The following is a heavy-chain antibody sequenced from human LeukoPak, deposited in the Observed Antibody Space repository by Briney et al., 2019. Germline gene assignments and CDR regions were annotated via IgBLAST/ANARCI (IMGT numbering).Heavy chain of an antibody. J-gene: IGHJ6*02. D-gene: IGHD2-8*01. CDR2: IWYDGSNI. CDR1: GFTFSSYG. Sequence: GGSLRLSCATSGFTFSSYGMHWVRQAPGKGLEWVAVIWYDGSNIHYADSVQGRFTISRDSSKNMLYLQMNSLRAKDTGVYYCANNGVSPNYYYGMNVWGQGTTVTVSS. V-gene: IGHV3-33*06. CDR3: ANNGVSPNYYYGMNV.